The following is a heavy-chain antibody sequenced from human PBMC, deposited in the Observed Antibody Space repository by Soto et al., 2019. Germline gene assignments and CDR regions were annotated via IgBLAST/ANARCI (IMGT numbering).Heavy chain of an antibody. V-gene: IGHV1-8*01. CDR3: ARDGYYSDSSGYYIFDY. CDR1: GYTFTSYD. D-gene: IGHD3-22*01. CDR2: MNPNSGNT. Sequence: QVQLVQSGAEVKKPGASVKVSCKASGYTFTSYDINWVRQATGQGLEWMGWMNPNSGNTEYAQKFQGRVTMTRNTSISTAYMELSSLRSEDTAVYYCARDGYYSDSSGYYIFDYWGQGTLVTVSS. J-gene: IGHJ4*02.